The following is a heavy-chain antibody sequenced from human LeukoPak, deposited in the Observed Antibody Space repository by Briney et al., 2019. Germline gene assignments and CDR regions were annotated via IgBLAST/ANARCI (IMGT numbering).Heavy chain of an antibody. D-gene: IGHD1-26*01. V-gene: IGHV4-59*01. CDR3: ASNTGSVFDY. J-gene: IGHJ4*02. CDR2: IYYSGST. Sequence: SETLSLICTVSGGSISSYYWSWIRQPPGKGLEWIGYIYYSGSTTYNPSLKSRVTISLEMSKHQFSLNLTSVTAADTAVYYCASNTGSVFDYWGQGALVTVSS. CDR1: GGSISSYY.